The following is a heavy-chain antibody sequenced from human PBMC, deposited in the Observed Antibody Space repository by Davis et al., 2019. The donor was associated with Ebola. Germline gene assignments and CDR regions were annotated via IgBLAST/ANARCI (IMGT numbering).Heavy chain of an antibody. J-gene: IGHJ4*02. CDR3: TTEGYTGYGGF. D-gene: IGHD5-12*01. Sequence: GESLKISCVVSGFTFSNGWMSWVRQAPGKGLEWVGRVKSKTHGETTDYAAPVKGRFTISRDDSRNTMYLQMNSLKTEDTAFYYCTTEGYTGYGGFWGQGTLVTVSS. V-gene: IGHV3-15*01. CDR1: GFTFSNGW. CDR2: VKSKTHGETT.